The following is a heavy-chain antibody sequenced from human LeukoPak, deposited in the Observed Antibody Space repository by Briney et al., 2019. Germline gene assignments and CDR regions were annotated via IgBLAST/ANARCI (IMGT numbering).Heavy chain of an antibody. D-gene: IGHD4-17*01. CDR3: ARVGGDQVGY. V-gene: IGHV3-53*01. CDR1: GFTVSSKY. Sequence: GGSLRLSCAASGFTVSSKYMSWVRQAPGKGLEWVSVIYNNGNTHYADSVKGRFTISRDNSKNVLYLQMNSLRAEDTAVYFCARVGGDQVGYWGQGTLVTVSS. CDR2: IYNNGNT. J-gene: IGHJ4*02.